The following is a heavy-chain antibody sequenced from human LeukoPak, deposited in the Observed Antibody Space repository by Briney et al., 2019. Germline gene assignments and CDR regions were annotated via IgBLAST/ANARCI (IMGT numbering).Heavy chain of an antibody. CDR1: GFTFGDYG. CDR2: IRSKAYGGTT. D-gene: IGHD4-17*01. V-gene: IGHV3-49*04. J-gene: IGHJ6*03. CDR3: TRASGYGDYTDSHYYYYMDV. Sequence: GGSLRLSCTASGFTFGDYGMSWVRQAPGKGLEWVGFIRSKAYGGTTEYAASVKGRFTISRDDSKSIAYLQMNSLKTEDTAVYYCTRASGYGDYTDSHYYYYMDVWGKGTTVTVSS.